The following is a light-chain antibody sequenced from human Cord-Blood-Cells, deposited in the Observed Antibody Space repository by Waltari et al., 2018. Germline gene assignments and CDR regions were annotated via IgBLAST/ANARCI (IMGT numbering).Light chain of an antibody. CDR2: EGS. CDR3: CSLAGSSTWV. J-gene: IGLJ3*02. V-gene: IGLV2-23*01. Sequence: QSALTQPASVSGSPGQSITISCTGTSSDVGSYNLVSWYQQHPGKAPKPMFYEGSKRPSGGLNRSAGSNSANTASLTISGLEAEDEFAYYGCSLAGSSTWVFGGGTKLTVL. CDR1: SSDVGSYNL.